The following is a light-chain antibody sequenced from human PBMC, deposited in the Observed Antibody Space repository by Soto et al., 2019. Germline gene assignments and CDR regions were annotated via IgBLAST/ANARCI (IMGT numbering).Light chain of an antibody. CDR3: LQGYNFPHT. Sequence: AIQMTQSPSSLSASVGDRVTITCRASQDIRNDLGWYQQKPGKAPNLLIYAASTLQIGVPSRFSGSGSGTDFTITISSLQPEDFATYYCLQGYNFPHTFGPGTKVDIK. J-gene: IGKJ3*01. CDR1: QDIRND. CDR2: AAS. V-gene: IGKV1-6*01.